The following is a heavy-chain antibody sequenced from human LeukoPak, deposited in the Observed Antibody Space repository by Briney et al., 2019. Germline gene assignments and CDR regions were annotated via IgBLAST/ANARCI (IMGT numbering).Heavy chain of an antibody. Sequence: SETLSLTCTVSGGSISSSSYYWGWIRQPPGKGLEWIGSIYYSGSTYYNPSLKSRVTISVDTSKNQFSLKLSSVTAADTAVYYCASPYYGSGSYYYGMDVWGQGTTVTVSS. CDR1: GGSISSSSYY. CDR2: IYYSGST. CDR3: ASPYYGSGSYYYGMDV. V-gene: IGHV4-39*01. J-gene: IGHJ6*02. D-gene: IGHD3-10*01.